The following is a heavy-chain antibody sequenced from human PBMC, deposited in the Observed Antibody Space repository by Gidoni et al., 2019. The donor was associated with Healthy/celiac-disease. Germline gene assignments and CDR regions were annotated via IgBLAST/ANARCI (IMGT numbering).Heavy chain of an antibody. J-gene: IGHJ6*02. D-gene: IGHD3-22*01. CDR2: IFSNDEK. Sequence: QVTLKESGPVLVKPTETLTLTCTVSGFSLSNARMGVSWIRQPPGKALEWLAHIFSNDEKSYSTSLKSRLTISKDTSKSQVVLTMTNMDPVDTATYYCARIRRDYYDSSAHYYYGMDVWGQGTTVTVSS. CDR1: GFSLSNARMG. V-gene: IGHV2-26*01. CDR3: ARIRRDYYDSSAHYYYGMDV.